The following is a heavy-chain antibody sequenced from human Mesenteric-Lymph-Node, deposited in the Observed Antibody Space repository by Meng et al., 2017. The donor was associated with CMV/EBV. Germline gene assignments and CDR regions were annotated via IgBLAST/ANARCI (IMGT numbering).Heavy chain of an antibody. J-gene: IGHJ6*02. CDR1: GVTVRTSG. Sequence: GESLKISCEVFGVTVRTSGVSWVRQAPGKGLEWVSIIYSGGNTYYADSVKGRFTISRDNSKNTVYLQMNSLRAEDTAVYYCARGAYGGHTQNYYGMDVWGQGTTVTVSS. V-gene: IGHV3-53*01. CDR3: ARGAYGGHTQNYYGMDV. CDR2: IYSGGNT. D-gene: IGHD4/OR15-4a*01.